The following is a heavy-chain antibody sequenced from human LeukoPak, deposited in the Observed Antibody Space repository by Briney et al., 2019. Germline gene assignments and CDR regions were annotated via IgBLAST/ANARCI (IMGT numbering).Heavy chain of an antibody. CDR1: GGTFSSYA. V-gene: IGHV1-69*04. Sequence: GASVKVSCKASGGTFSSYAISWVRQAPGQGLEWMGRIIPILGIANYAQKFQGRVTITADKSTSTAYMELSSLRSEDTAVYYCAKGAAVAGTLTDYWGQGTLVTVSS. J-gene: IGHJ4*02. D-gene: IGHD6-19*01. CDR3: AKGAAVAGTLTDY. CDR2: IIPILGIA.